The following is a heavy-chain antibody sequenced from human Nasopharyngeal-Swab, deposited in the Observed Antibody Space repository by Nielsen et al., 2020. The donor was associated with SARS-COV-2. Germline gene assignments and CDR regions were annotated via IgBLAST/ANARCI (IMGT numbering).Heavy chain of an antibody. V-gene: IGHV4-39*01. CDR1: GDSIAYSTFY. CDR2: IYYNGNT. D-gene: IGHD6-13*01. J-gene: IGHJ4*02. Sequence: SETLSLTCTVSGDSIAYSTFYWGWIRQPPGKGLEWIGNIYYNGNTYQNPSLKSRLTISVDKSKNQFSLQLSSVIAADTAVYYCVRSSSWYYFDYWAQGTQVTVSS. CDR3: VRSSSWYYFDY.